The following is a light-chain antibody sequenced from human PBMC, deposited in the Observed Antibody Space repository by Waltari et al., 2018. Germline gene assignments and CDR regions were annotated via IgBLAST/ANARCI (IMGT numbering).Light chain of an antibody. CDR3: QQYFGTPVT. CDR1: QTVLYADNNNY. V-gene: IGKV4-1*01. J-gene: IGKJ2*01. Sequence: DFVMTQSPDSLAVSLGAKATVNCKSRQTVLYADNNNYLAWYQQKQGQPPKLLIDWASNRQSGVPDRFIGSGSGTDFTLTISSLQPEDVAIYYCQQYFGTPVTFGQGTKLEIK. CDR2: WAS.